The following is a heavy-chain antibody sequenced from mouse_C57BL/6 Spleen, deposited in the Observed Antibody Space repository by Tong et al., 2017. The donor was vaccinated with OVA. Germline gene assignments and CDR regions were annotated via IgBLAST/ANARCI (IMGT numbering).Heavy chain of an antibody. CDR2: ISDGGSYT. D-gene: IGHD2-4*01. J-gene: IGHJ4*01. CDR1: GFTFSSYA. Sequence: EVQLQESGGGLVKPGGSLKLSCAASGFTFSSYAMSWVRQTPEKRLEWVATISDGGSYTYYPDNVKGRFTISRDNAKNNLYLQMSHLKSKDTAMYYCARRNYDYDEGYYYAMDYWGQGTSVTVSS. CDR3: ARRNYDYDEGYYYAMDY. V-gene: IGHV5-4*03.